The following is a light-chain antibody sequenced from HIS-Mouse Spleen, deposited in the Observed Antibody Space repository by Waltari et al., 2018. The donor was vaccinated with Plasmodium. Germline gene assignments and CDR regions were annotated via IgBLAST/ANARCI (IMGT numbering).Light chain of an antibody. J-gene: IGLJ1*01. V-gene: IGLV3-25*03. CDR2: KDS. CDR1: ALPNPY. CDR3: QSADSSGTYV. Sequence: SYELTPPPSVSVSPGQTARIPCSGAALPNPYAYWYQQKPGQAPVLVIYKDSERPSGIPERFSGSSSGTTVTLTISGVQAEDEADYYCQSADSSGTYVFGTGTKVTVL.